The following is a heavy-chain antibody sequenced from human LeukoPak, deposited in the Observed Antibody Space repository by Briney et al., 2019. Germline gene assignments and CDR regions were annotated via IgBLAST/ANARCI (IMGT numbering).Heavy chain of an antibody. Sequence: SETLSLTCAVYGGSFSGYYWSWIRQPPGKGLEWIGEINQSGSTNDNPSLKSRVTMSVDTSKSRFSLNLRSVTAADTAVYYCARYVPVKTGTTRASFDSWGQGTLVTVSS. V-gene: IGHV4-34*01. CDR2: INQSGST. D-gene: IGHD1-1*01. CDR3: ARYVPVKTGTTRASFDS. J-gene: IGHJ4*02. CDR1: GGSFSGYY.